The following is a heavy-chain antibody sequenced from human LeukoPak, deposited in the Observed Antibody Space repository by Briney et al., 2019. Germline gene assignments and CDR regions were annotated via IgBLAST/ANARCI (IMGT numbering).Heavy chain of an antibody. CDR2: IYRSGTT. D-gene: IGHD6-13*01. V-gene: IGHV4-38-2*02. J-gene: IGHJ4*02. Sequence: SETLSLTCTVSGYSIRTSHYWGWIRQSPGKGLEWIGNIYRSGTTYYNPSLKSRVTISVDTSKNQFSLKLSSVTAADTAVYYCARDGGSTWPLDYWGQGALVTVSS. CDR3: ARDGGSTWPLDY. CDR1: GYSIRTSHY.